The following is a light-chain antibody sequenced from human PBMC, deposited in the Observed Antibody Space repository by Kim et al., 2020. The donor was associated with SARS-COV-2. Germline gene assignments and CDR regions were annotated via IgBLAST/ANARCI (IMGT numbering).Light chain of an antibody. Sequence: GQKVTISCSVSSSNIGQNYVSWYQQFPGTAPKLLIYDNNKRHSGIPDRFSGSKSGTSATLGITGLQTGDEADYYCGTWDSSLNGLVFGGGTQLTVL. V-gene: IGLV1-51*01. CDR2: DNN. CDR1: SSNIGQNY. CDR3: GTWDSSLNGLV. J-gene: IGLJ2*01.